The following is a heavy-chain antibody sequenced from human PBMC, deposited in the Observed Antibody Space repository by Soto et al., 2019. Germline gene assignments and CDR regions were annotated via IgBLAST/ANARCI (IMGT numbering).Heavy chain of an antibody. Sequence: QVQLVQSGAEVKKPGSSVKVSCKSSGGTFSSHSINWVRQAPRQGLEWMGGIIPIFGPANFAKKFQGRVTITADESTTTAYMELSSLTSEDTAVYYCATGSFTSTGGRIGYHYNAMDVWGQGTTVTVSS. CDR3: ATGSFTSTGGRIGYHYNAMDV. D-gene: IGHD1-1*01. CDR1: GGTFSSHS. CDR2: IIPIFGPA. V-gene: IGHV1-69*01. J-gene: IGHJ6*02.